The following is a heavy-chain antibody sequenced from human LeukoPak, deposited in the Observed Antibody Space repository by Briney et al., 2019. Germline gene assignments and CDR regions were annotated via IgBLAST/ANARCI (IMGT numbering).Heavy chain of an antibody. V-gene: IGHV4-31*03. CDR1: LGSLSTADYY. CDR2: IYYSGNT. Sequence: PSQTLSLTCTVSLGSLSTADYYGSSIRQHPGKGLEWIGYIYYSGNTYYNPSLNSRVIISVDTSKNQFSLKLSSVTAAETAVYYCERGGYNWSGNTCYADNWCDPWGQGTLVTVSS. J-gene: IGHJ5*02. D-gene: IGHD2-2*01. CDR3: ERGGYNWSGNTCYADNWCDP.